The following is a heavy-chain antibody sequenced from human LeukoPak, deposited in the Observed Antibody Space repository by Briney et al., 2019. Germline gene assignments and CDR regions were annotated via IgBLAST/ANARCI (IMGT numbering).Heavy chain of an antibody. CDR2: VFYSGTT. CDR1: GGSIGSGDYS. D-gene: IGHD6-19*01. CDR3: ARARIAVEAFDV. J-gene: IGHJ3*01. V-gene: IGHV4-30-4*01. Sequence: SETLSLTCSVSGGSIGSGDYSWSWIRQPPGKGLDWIGYVFYSGTTHYHPSLKSRVSMSIDTSRNEFSLKLTSTSAADTALYHCARARIAVEAFDVWGQGTMVTVSS.